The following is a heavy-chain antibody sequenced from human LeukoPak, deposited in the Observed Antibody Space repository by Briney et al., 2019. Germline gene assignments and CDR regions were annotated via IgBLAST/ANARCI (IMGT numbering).Heavy chain of an antibody. V-gene: IGHV3-21*01. CDR1: GFTFSSYS. CDR3: ARDCSGGSCGRYYFDY. D-gene: IGHD2-15*01. CDR2: ISSSSSYI. J-gene: IGHJ4*02. Sequence: AGGSLRLSCAASGFTFSSYSMNWVRQAPGKGLEWVSSISSSSSYIYYADSVKGRFTISRDNAKNSLYLQMNSLRAEDTAVYYCARDCSGGSCGRYYFDYWGQGTLVTVSS.